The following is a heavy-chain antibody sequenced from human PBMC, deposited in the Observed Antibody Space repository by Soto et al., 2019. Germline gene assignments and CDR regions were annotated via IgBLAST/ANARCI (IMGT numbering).Heavy chain of an antibody. J-gene: IGHJ6*02. D-gene: IGHD3-9*01. Sequence: ASVKVSCKASGYTFTSYAMHWVRQAPGQRLEWMGCINAGNGNTKYSQKFQGRVTITRDTSASTAYMELSSLRSEDTAVYYCAVDEFDAYYYGMDVWGQGTTVTVSS. CDR2: INAGNGNT. CDR3: AVDEFDAYYYGMDV. V-gene: IGHV1-3*01. CDR1: GYTFTSYA.